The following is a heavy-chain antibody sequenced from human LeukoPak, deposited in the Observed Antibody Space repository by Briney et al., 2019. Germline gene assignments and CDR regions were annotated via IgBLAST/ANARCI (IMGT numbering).Heavy chain of an antibody. V-gene: IGHV4-38-2*01. D-gene: IGHD3-16*01. CDR3: ARYDSRGSASTRFDY. Sequence: SETLSLTCAVSGYSLGKNYYRGWIRQPPGKGLEWIGSIYGTGSTSYNPSLMNRVTMSVDTSKTHFSLKLTSVTAADTAVYYCARYDSRGSASTRFDYWGQGILVTISS. CDR2: IYGTGST. J-gene: IGHJ4*02. CDR1: GYSLGKNYY.